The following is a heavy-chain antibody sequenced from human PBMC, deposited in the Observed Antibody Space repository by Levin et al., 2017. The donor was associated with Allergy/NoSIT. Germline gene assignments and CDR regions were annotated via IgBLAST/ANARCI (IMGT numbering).Heavy chain of an antibody. CDR1: GFTFNKYG. CDR2: IGGSGIDA. J-gene: IGHJ6*02. CDR3: AKDPMWDRYNFDMDV. D-gene: IGHD1-26*01. Sequence: GESLKISCTASGFTFNKYGLTWVRQAPGKGLEWVASIGGSGIDANYADSVRCRFTITRDMNMIFLQMNRLRVEDTAVYYCAKDPMWDRYNFDMDVWGQGTSVIVSS. V-gene: IGHV3-23*01.